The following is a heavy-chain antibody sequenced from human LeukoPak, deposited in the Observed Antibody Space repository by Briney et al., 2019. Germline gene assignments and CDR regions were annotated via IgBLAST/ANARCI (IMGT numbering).Heavy chain of an antibody. CDR2: IKQDGREK. CDR3: ARVPGVTRYFDY. D-gene: IGHD4-23*01. J-gene: IGHJ4*02. Sequence: PGGSLRLSCAASGFTFTCCWMSWVRQAPGKGLEWVASIKQDGREKFYADSVKGRFTISRDNAKNSLYLQMNSLRAEDTAVYYCARVPGVTRYFDYWGQAILVTVSS. CDR1: GFTFTCCW. V-gene: IGHV3-7*01.